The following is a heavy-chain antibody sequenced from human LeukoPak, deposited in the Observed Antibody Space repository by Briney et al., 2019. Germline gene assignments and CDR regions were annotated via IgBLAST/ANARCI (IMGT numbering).Heavy chain of an antibody. CDR1: GFNFGDYA. J-gene: IGHJ4*02. CDR2: IRNKASGGTT. D-gene: IGHD2-2*01. V-gene: IGHV3-49*03. Sequence: GGSLRLSCTASGFNFGDYAMGWFRQAPGKGLEWVAFIRNKASGGTTQNAASVKGRFTISRDDSKSIGYLQMNSLETEDTAVYYCTRDDIPGRGNYWGQGTLVTVSS. CDR3: TRDDIPGRGNY.